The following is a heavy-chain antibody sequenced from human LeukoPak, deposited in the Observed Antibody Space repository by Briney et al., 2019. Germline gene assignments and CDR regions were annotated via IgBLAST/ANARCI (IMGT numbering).Heavy chain of an antibody. J-gene: IGHJ6*02. CDR2: INSDGSST. CDR1: GFTYSNYA. V-gene: IGHV3-74*01. Sequence: GGSLRLSCAASGFTYSNYAMTWVRQAPGKGLVWVSRINSDGSSTSYADSVKGRFTISRDNAKNTLYLQMNSLRAEDTAVYYCARGYYYGMDVWGQGTTVTVSS. CDR3: ARGYYYGMDV.